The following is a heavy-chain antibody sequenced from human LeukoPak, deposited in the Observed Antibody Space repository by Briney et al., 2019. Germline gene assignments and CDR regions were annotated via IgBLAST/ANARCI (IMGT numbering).Heavy chain of an antibody. CDR1: GFTFDDYA. J-gene: IGHJ5*02. D-gene: IGHD6-19*01. CDR2: ISWNSGSI. V-gene: IGHV3-9*01. CDR3: AKDAHSSGWYFWFDP. Sequence: GGSLRLSCAASGFTFDDYAMHWVRQAPGKGLEWVSGISWNSGSIDYADSVKGRFTISRDNAKNSLYLQMNSQRAEDTALYYCAKDAHSSGWYFWFDPWGQGTLVTVSS.